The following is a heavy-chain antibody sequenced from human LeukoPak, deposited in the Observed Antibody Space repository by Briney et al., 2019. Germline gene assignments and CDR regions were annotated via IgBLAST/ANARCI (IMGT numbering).Heavy chain of an antibody. CDR3: ASGYFDWSIPVWYFDL. CDR2: IYYSGST. J-gene: IGHJ2*01. D-gene: IGHD3-9*01. CDR1: GGSISSSSYY. Sequence: SETLSLTCTVSGGSISSSSYYWGWIRQPPGKGLEWIGSIYYSGSTYYNPSLKSRVTISVDTSKNQFSLKLSSVTAADTAVYYCASGYFDWSIPVWYFDLWGRGTLVTVSS. V-gene: IGHV4-39*07.